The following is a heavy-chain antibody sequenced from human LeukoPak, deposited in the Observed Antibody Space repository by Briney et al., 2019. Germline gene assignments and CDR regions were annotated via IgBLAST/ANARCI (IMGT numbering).Heavy chain of an antibody. CDR1: GFTFSSYA. CDR3: ARDPSGSGWSLSD. D-gene: IGHD6-19*01. V-gene: IGHV3-33*08. CDR2: IWSDGSND. Sequence: QSGGSLRLSCAASGFTFSSYAMHWVRQAPGKGLEWVAFIWSDGSNDHYADSVKGRFTISRDNSKNTVCLQMNSLRVEDTAVYYCARDPSGSGWSLSDWGQGTPVTVSS. J-gene: IGHJ4*02.